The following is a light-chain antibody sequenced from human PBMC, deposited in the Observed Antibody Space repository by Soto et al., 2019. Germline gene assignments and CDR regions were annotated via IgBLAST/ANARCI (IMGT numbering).Light chain of an antibody. J-gene: IGLJ2*01. CDR3: SSYTSSSTVV. Sequence: QSALTQPASVSGSPGQSITISCTGTSSDVGGYNYVSWYQQHPGKAPKLMIYEVSNRPSGVSNRFSGSKSGNTASLTISGLQAEDEADYYCSSYTSSSTVVFCGGPKVTVL. CDR2: EVS. V-gene: IGLV2-14*01. CDR1: SSDVGGYNY.